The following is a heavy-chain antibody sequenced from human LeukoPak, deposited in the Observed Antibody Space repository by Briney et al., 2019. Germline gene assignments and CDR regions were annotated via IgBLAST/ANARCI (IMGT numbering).Heavy chain of an antibody. V-gene: IGHV3-74*01. CDR2: INGDGSSA. Sequence: PGGSLRLSCAASGFTFSSYWMHWVRQAPGKGLVWLSRINGDGSSASYADSVKGRFTFSRDNAKNTVYLQMNNLRDEDKAGYNCATLGVPDQGYWAQGPLVRVSS. J-gene: IGHJ4*02. CDR3: ATLGVPDQGY. D-gene: IGHD3-16*01. CDR1: GFTFSSYW.